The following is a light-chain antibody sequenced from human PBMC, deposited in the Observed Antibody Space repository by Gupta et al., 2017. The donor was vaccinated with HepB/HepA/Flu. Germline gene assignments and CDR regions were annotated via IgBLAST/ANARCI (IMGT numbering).Light chain of an antibody. J-gene: IGKJ5*01. Sequence: EIVLTQSPGTLSLSPGERATLSCRASQSVSSSYLAWYQQKPGQAPRLLIYGASSRATGTPDRFSGSGSGTDLTLTISRREPEDFAVYYCQQYGSSPPVTFGQGTXLEIK. CDR2: GAS. CDR3: QQYGSSPPVT. CDR1: QSVSSSY. V-gene: IGKV3-20*01.